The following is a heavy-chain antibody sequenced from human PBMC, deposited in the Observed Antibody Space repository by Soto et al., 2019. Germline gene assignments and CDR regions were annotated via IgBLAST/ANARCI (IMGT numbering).Heavy chain of an antibody. CDR3: ARDGNDFWSGYFSD. V-gene: IGHV1-18*01. CDR2: ISAYNGNT. D-gene: IGHD3-3*01. J-gene: IGHJ4*02. Sequence: ASVKVSCKASGYTFTSYGISWVRQDTGQGLEWMGWISAYNGNTNYAQKFQGRVSMTTDTSTSTAYMELRSLRSDDTAVYYCARDGNDFWSGYFSDWGQGTLVTVSS. CDR1: GYTFTSYG.